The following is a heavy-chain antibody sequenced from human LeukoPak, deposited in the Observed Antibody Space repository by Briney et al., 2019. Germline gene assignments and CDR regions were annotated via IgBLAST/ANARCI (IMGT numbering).Heavy chain of an antibody. Sequence: SETLSLTCTVSGGSVSSYYWSWIRQSPGKGLEWIGYIYYSGSTNYNPSLKSRVTISVDTSKNQFSLKLSSVTAADTAVYYCARGGPYYYDSSGYNFDYWGQGTLVTVSS. CDR3: ARGGPYYYDSSGYNFDY. D-gene: IGHD3-22*01. CDR1: GGSVSSYY. J-gene: IGHJ4*02. V-gene: IGHV4-59*08. CDR2: IYYSGST.